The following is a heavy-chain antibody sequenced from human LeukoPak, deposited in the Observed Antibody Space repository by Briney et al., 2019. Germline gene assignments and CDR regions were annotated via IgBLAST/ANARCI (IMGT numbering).Heavy chain of an antibody. CDR2: MSNSGSYI. D-gene: IGHD1-1*01. V-gene: IGHV3-21*06. Sequence: GGSLRLSCAASGFSFSSYSMNWVRQAPGKGLEWVSSMSNSGSYIFYADSVKGRFTISRDNAKNSLYLQMNGLRAEDTAVYYCARDVTTDYWDQGTLVTVSS. CDR1: GFSFSSYS. J-gene: IGHJ4*02. CDR3: ARDVTTDY.